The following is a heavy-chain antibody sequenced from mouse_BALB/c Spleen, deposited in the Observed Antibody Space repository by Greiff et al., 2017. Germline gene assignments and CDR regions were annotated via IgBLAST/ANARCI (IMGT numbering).Heavy chain of an antibody. D-gene: IGHD2-3*01. CDR1: GFTFSSYG. CDR2: ISSGGSYT. J-gene: IGHJ4*01. CDR3: ARQGDYDGYYYYAMDY. V-gene: IGHV5-6*02. Sequence: DVKLVESGGDLVKPGGSLKLSCAASGFTFSSYGMSWVRQTPDKRLEWVATISSGGSYTYYPDSVKGRFTISRDNAKNTLYLQMSSLKSEDTAMYYCARQGDYDGYYYYAMDYWGQGTSVTVSS.